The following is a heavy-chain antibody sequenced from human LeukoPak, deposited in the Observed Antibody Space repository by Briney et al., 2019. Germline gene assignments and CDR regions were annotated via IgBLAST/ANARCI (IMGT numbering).Heavy chain of an antibody. Sequence: ASVKVSCKASGYTFTGYYMHWMRQAPGQGLEWMGWINPNSGGTNYAQKFQGRVTMTRDTSISTAYMELSRLRSDDTAVYYCASATSIVVVTAFDYWGQGTLVTVSS. V-gene: IGHV1-2*02. D-gene: IGHD2-21*02. CDR2: INPNSGGT. CDR3: ASATSIVVVTAFDY. CDR1: GYTFTGYY. J-gene: IGHJ4*02.